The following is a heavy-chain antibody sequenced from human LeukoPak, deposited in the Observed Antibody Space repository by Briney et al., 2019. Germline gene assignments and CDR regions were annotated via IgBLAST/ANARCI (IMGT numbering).Heavy chain of an antibody. CDR3: TRYCGAASCYSGFVS. Sequence: PGGSLRLSCAASGFTFSSYSMNWVRQAPGKGLEWVSYISSSSSTIYYADSVKGRFTISRDNAKNSLYLQMNSLGGEDTALYYCTRYCGAASCYSGFVSCGQRTLGTVAS. J-gene: IGHJ4*02. CDR2: ISSSSSTI. CDR1: GFTFSSYS. D-gene: IGHD2-15*01. V-gene: IGHV3-48*01.